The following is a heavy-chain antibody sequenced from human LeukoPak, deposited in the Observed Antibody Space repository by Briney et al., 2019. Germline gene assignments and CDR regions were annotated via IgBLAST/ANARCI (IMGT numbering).Heavy chain of an antibody. V-gene: IGHV1-46*01. CDR3: ARDNSVGDNAWWFDP. Sequence: ASVKVSCKASGYTFTSYYMHWVRQAPGQGLEWMGLLNPTGGSTGYAQKFQGRVTMTRDMSTSTDYMELSSLRSEDTAIYYCARDNSVGDNAWWFDPWGQGTLVTVSS. CDR2: LNPTGGST. J-gene: IGHJ5*02. CDR1: GYTFTSYY. D-gene: IGHD1-26*01.